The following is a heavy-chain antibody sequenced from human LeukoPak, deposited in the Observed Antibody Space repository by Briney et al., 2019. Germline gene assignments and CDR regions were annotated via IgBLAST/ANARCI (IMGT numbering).Heavy chain of an antibody. CDR2: ISYDGSNK. J-gene: IGHJ4*02. Sequence: GGSLRLSCAASGFTFSSYAMHWVRQAPGKGLEWVAVISYDGSNKYYADSVKGRFTISRDNAKSSVYLQMDSLRAEDMALYYCATKVPGTSHFSSWGQGTLVTVSS. CDR1: GFTFSSYA. V-gene: IGHV3-30-3*01. D-gene: IGHD6-19*01. CDR3: ATKVPGTSHFSS.